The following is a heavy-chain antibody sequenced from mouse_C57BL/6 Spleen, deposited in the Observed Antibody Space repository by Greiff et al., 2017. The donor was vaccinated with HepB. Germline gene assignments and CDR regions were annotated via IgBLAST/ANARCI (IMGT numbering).Heavy chain of an antibody. CDR1: GFTFSSYA. CDR2: ISDGGSYT. Sequence: EVQGVESGGGLVKPGGSLKLSCAASGFTFSSYAMSWVRQTPEKRLEWVATISDGGSYTYYPDNVKGRFTISRDNAKNNLYLQMSHLKSEDTAMYYCARDPNYYGSSPWYFDVWGTGTTVTVSS. CDR3: ARDPNYYGSSPWYFDV. V-gene: IGHV5-4*01. J-gene: IGHJ1*03. D-gene: IGHD1-1*01.